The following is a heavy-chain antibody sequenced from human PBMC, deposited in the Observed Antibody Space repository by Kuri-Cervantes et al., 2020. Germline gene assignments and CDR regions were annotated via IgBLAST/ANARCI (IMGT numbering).Heavy chain of an antibody. J-gene: IGHJ2*01. CDR1: GGSIRSHY. CDR3: ARLMWELPYWYFDL. D-gene: IGHD1-26*01. CDR2: IYHSGTT. Sequence: SETLSLTCSVSGGSIRSHYWGWIRQPPGRGLECIGYIYHSGTTDHNPSLRSRVTMSLDTSKHQFSLNLRSVTAADTAVYYCARLMWELPYWYFDLWGRGTLVTVSS. V-gene: IGHV4-59*11.